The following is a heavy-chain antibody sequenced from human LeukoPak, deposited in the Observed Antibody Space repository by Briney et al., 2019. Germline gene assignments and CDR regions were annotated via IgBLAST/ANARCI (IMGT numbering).Heavy chain of an antibody. Sequence: SETLSLTCAVYGGSFSGYYWSWIRQPPGKGLEWIGEINHSGSTNYNPSLKSRVTISVDTSKNQFSLKLSSVTAADTAVYYCARRVYSSSWYGRAYFDYWGQGTLVTVSS. CDR1: GGSFSGYY. J-gene: IGHJ4*02. CDR3: ARRVYSSSWYGRAYFDY. V-gene: IGHV4-34*01. CDR2: INHSGST. D-gene: IGHD6-13*01.